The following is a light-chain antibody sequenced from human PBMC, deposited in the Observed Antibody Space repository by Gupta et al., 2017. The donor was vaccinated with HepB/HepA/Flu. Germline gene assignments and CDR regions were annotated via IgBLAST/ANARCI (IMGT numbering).Light chain of an antibody. CDR3: SSETSSSIHWV. V-gene: IGLV2-14*03. CDR1: STDVGGYNY. CDR2: DVS. Sequence: QSALTQPASVSGSPPPSITISSTGTSTDVGGYNYVSWYQQHPGKAPKFIIYDVSNRTSGVANRFSGAKSGNTASLTSAGLQPEEEADYYCSSETSSSIHWVFGIGTKVTVL. J-gene: IGLJ1*01.